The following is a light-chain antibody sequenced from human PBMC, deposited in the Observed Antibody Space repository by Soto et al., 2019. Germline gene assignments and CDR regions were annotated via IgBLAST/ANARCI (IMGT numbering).Light chain of an antibody. CDR3: SSLTSISTRV. V-gene: IGLV2-14*03. J-gene: IGLJ1*01. CDR2: YVT. CDR1: SNDVGGYHY. Sequence: QSALTQPASVSGSPGQSITISCTGTSNDVGGYHYVSWYQQLPGKAPKLIIYYVTNRPSGVSYRFSGSKSGNTASLTISGLQAEDEADYYCSSLTSISTRVFGTGTKLTVL.